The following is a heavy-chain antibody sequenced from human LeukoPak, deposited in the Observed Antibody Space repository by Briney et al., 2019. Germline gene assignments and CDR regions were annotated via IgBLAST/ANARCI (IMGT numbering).Heavy chain of an antibody. CDR2: ISYSKTT. V-gene: IGHV4-59*08. D-gene: IGHD4-17*01. CDR3: ASLGHFGDYVRVDY. Sequence: SETLSLTCTVSGGSMSRFHWSWIRQPPGKGLEWIGYISYSKTTYYNPSLTGRVTISADTSKNQFSLRLHSVTAADTAVYYCASLGHFGDYVRVDYWGQGTRVTVSS. CDR1: GGSMSRFH. J-gene: IGHJ4*02.